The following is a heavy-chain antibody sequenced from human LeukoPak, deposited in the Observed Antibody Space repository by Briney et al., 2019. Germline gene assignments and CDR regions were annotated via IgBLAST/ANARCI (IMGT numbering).Heavy chain of an antibody. CDR2: ISYDGSNK. Sequence: GGSLRLSCAASGFTFSSYAMHWVRKAPGKGLEWVAVISYDGSNKYYADSVKGRFTISRDNSKNTLYLQMNSLRAEDTAVYYCGCDQPFDYWGQGTLVTVSS. V-gene: IGHV3-30-3*01. CDR1: GFTFSSYA. D-gene: IGHD2-2*01. J-gene: IGHJ4*02. CDR3: GCDQPFDY.